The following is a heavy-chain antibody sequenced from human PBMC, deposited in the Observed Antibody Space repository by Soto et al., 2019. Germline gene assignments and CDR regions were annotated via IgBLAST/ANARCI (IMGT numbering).Heavy chain of an antibody. V-gene: IGHV4-39*01. CDR2: IFYTGGT. D-gene: IGHD3-22*01. J-gene: IGHJ6*02. CDR1: GGSISSSSYY. Sequence: KASETLSLTCTVSGGSISSSSYYWAWIRQPPGKGLEWIGSIFYTGGTYYNPSLKSRITMSADMSKNQFSLNLSSVTAADAAVYYRSTFSSGFYGMDVWGQGTTVTVSS. CDR3: STFSSGFYGMDV.